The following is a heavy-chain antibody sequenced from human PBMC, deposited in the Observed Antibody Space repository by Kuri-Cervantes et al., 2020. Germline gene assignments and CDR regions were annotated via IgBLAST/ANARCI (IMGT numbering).Heavy chain of an antibody. CDR3: ARLPRREVRGAYYYYGMDV. CDR2: MHYAGST. Sequence: SETLSLTCTVSGGSVSSGGYYWSWVRQPPGKGLEWIGYMHYAGSTNYNPSLKGRVTISTDGSKNRFSLKLSSVTAADTAVYYCARLPRREVRGAYYYYGMDVWGQGTTVTVSS. CDR1: GGSVSSGGYY. J-gene: IGHJ6*02. D-gene: IGHD3-10*01. V-gene: IGHV4-61*08.